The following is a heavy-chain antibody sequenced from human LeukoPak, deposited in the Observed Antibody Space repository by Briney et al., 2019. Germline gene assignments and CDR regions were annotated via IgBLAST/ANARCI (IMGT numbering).Heavy chain of an antibody. V-gene: IGHV7-4-1*02. CDR1: GYTFTSYA. J-gene: IGHJ5*02. CDR3: ARDPRNVDTAMSWFDP. D-gene: IGHD5-18*01. CDR2: INTNTGNP. Sequence: GASVKVSCKASGYTFTSYAMNWVRQAPGQGLEWMGWINTNTGNPTYAQGFTGRFVFSLDTSVSTAYLQISSLKAEDTAVYYCARDPRNVDTAMSWFDPWGQGTLVTVSS.